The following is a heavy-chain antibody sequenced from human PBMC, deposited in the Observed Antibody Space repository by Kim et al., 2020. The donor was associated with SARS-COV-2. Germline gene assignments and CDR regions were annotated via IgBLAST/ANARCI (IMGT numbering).Heavy chain of an antibody. CDR1: GGSISSSSYY. CDR3: AGLPGYCSGGSCYAAPPDDY. Sequence: SETLSLTCTVSGGSISSSSYYWGWIRQPPGKGLEWIGSIYYSGSTYYNPSLKSRVTISVDTSKNQFSLKLSSVTAADTAVYYCAGLPGYCSGGSCYAAPPDDYWGQGTLVTVSS. J-gene: IGHJ4*02. CDR2: IYYSGST. V-gene: IGHV4-39*01. D-gene: IGHD2-15*01.